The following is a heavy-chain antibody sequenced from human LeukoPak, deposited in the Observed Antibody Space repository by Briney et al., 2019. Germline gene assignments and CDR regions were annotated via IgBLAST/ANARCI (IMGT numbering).Heavy chain of an antibody. CDR1: GFTFSSFA. J-gene: IGHJ3*02. CDR3: AKAAGLVATWDAFDI. D-gene: IGHD5-12*01. CDR2: IIGSGGST. V-gene: IGHV3-23*01. Sequence: GGSLRLSCAASGFTFSSFAMSWVRQAPGKGLEWVSAIIGSGGSTYYAVSAKGRFTISRDNSKNTLYLQMNSLRAEDTAVYYCAKAAGLVATWDAFDIWGQGTMVTVSS.